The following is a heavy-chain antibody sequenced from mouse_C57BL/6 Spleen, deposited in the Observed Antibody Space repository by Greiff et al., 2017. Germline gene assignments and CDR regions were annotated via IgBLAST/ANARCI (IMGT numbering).Heavy chain of an antibody. CDR3: ARDYGSSLDY. D-gene: IGHD1-1*01. V-gene: IGHV1-72*01. J-gene: IGHJ2*01. Sequence: VQLQQPGAELVKPGASVKLSCKASGYTFTSYWMHWVKQRPGRGLELIGRIDPNSGGTKYNEKFKSKATLTVDKPSSTAYMQLSSLTSEDAAVYYCARDYGSSLDYWGQGTTLTVSS. CDR2: IDPNSGGT. CDR1: GYTFTSYW.